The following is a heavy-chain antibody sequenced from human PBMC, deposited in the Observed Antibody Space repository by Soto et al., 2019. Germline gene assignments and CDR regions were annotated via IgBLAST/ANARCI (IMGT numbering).Heavy chain of an antibody. J-gene: IGHJ6*02. CDR3: ARADLVRGEHFYYYYGMDV. V-gene: IGHV3-74*01. CDR2: LNSDGSST. CDR1: GFTFSSYW. D-gene: IGHD3-10*01. Sequence: SGGSLRLSCAASGFTFSSYWMHWVRQAPGKGLVWVSRLNSDGSSTSYADSVKGRFTISRDNAKNTLYLQMNSLRAEDTAVYYRARADLVRGEHFYYYYGMDVWGQGTTVTVSS.